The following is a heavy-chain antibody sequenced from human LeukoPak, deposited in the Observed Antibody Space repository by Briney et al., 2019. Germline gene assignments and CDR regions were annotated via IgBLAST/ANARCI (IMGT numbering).Heavy chain of an antibody. V-gene: IGHV4-34*01. D-gene: IGHD6-19*01. CDR3: ARGALYSSGRVFRH. Sequence: SETLSLTCAVYGGSFSGYYWSWIRQPPGKGLEWIGEINHSGSTNYNPSLKSRVTISVDTSKNQFSLKLSSVTAADTAVYYCARGALYSSGRVFRHWGQGTLVTVSS. CDR1: GGSFSGYY. CDR2: INHSGST. J-gene: IGHJ4*02.